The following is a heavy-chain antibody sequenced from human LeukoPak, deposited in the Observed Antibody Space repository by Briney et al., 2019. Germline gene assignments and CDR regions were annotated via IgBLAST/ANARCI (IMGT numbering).Heavy chain of an antibody. V-gene: IGHV3-23*01. J-gene: IGHJ4*02. CDR2: LRGDGDT. CDR1: GFTFSSYA. Sequence: GGSLRLSCVASGFTFSSYAMSWVRQAPARGLEWVGSLRGDGDTFYADSVKGRFTLPRDESRNTVYLQLNNLRVEDTAVYYCAKASWVSSADAVLWGQGTPVTVSS. D-gene: IGHD3-16*01. CDR3: AKASWVSSADAVL.